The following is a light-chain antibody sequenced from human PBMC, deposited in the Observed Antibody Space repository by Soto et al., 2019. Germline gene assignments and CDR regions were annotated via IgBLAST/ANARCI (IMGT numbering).Light chain of an antibody. V-gene: IGKV1-6*01. CDR3: LQDYSYPWT. CDR2: AAS. Sequence: AIQRTQSPSSLSASVGDRVTITCRASQGISNDLGGYQQKPGKAPKLLIYAASSLQRGVPSRFSGSGSGTDFTLTISSLQPEDFATYYCLQDYSYPWTFGQGTKVAIK. CDR1: QGISND. J-gene: IGKJ1*01.